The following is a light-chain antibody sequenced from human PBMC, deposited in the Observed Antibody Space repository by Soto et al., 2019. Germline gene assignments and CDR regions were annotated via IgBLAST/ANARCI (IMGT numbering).Light chain of an antibody. CDR3: MQAMQFPWT. V-gene: IGKV2-24*01. Sequence: DIVMTQTPLSSPVTLGQPASISCRSSQSLVDSDGNIYLNWLQQRPGQPPRLLIYKTSNRFSGVPDRFSGSGAGTDFTLKISRVEVEDVGVYYCMQAMQFPWTLGQGTKVDIK. CDR2: KTS. J-gene: IGKJ1*01. CDR1: QSLVDSDGNIY.